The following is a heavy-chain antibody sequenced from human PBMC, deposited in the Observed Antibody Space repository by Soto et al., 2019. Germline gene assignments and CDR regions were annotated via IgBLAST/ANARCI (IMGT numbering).Heavy chain of an antibody. CDR1: GFTFDDYA. CDR2: ISWNSGST. CDR3: EKDLLRFLEWSSGMDV. D-gene: IGHD3-3*01. J-gene: IGHJ6*02. Sequence: GGSLRLSCAASGFTFDDYAMHWVRQAPGKGLEWVSGISWNSGSTGYADSVKGRFTISRDNAKNSLYLQMNSLRAEDTALYYCEKDLLRFLEWSSGMDVWGQGTTVTVSS. V-gene: IGHV3-9*01.